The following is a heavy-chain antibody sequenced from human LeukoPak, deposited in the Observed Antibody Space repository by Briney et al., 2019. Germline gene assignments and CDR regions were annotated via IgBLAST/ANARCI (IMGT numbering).Heavy chain of an antibody. CDR2: INSDGSAT. J-gene: IGHJ4*02. CDR3: ARDYNWNPPDY. V-gene: IGHV3-74*01. Sequence: GGSPRLFCVASGFTFSSYWMHWVRQAPGKGLVWVPLINSDGSATSYTDSVKGRFTISRDNTKNTLYLQMNSLRAEDTAVYYCARDYNWNPPDYWGQGTLVTVSA. CDR1: GFTFSSYW. D-gene: IGHD1-1*01.